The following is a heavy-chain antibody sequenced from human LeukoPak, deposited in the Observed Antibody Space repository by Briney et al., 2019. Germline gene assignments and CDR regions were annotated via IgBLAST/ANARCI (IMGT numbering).Heavy chain of an antibody. J-gene: IGHJ4*02. CDR2: IYSSGSN. D-gene: IGHD5-24*01. Sequence: PSQTLSLTCTVSGGSMSSYYWSWIRQPPGKGLEWNGYIYSSGSNKYNPSLKSRVTISVVTSKNQFSLKLRSVTAADTAVYYCARGARAGYNLEPFDYWGQGTLVTVSS. V-gene: IGHV4-59*12. CDR3: ARGARAGYNLEPFDY. CDR1: GGSMSSYY.